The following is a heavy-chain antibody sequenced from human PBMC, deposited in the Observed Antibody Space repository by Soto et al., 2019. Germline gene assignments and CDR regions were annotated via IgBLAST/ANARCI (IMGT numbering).Heavy chain of an antibody. CDR1: GFTFSSYG. Sequence: GGSLRLSCAASGFTFSSYGMHWVRQAPGKGLEWVGFISDDGSNKYYAYSVKVRFTISIDNSNNALYLQMNSLRAEDTAVYYCAKDRGYSSSCYRYYYYHYGMDXWGQGTTVTVS. CDR2: ISDDGSNK. D-gene: IGHD6-13*01. J-gene: IGHJ6*02. CDR3: AKDRGYSSSCYRYYYYHYGMDX. V-gene: IGHV3-30*18.